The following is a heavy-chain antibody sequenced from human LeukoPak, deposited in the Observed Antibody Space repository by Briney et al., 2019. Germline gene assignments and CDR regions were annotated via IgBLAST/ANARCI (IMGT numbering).Heavy chain of an antibody. V-gene: IGHV1-46*01. D-gene: IGHD3-22*01. CDR2: INPSGGST. J-gene: IGHJ4*02. Sequence: ASVKVSCKASGYTFTGYYMHWVRQAPGQGLEWMGIINPSGGSTSYAQKFQGRVTMTRDMSTSTVYMELSSLRSEDTAVYYCVRQYYHYSSDYYWAPDYWGQGTLVTVSS. CDR1: GYTFTGYY. CDR3: VRQYYHYSSDYYWAPDY.